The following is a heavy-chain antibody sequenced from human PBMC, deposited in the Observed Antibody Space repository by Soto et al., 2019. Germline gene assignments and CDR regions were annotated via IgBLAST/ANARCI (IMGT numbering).Heavy chain of an antibody. V-gene: IGHV3-23*01. CDR3: AKLGSSSWSPHYYFYY. CDR1: GFTFNNYA. CDR2: ITDSGDDT. J-gene: IGHJ4*02. Sequence: EVQLLESGGGLVQPGGSLRLSCAASGFTFNNYAMGWVRQAPGKGLEWVSAITDSGDDTYYIDSVKGRFTISRDNSKSTLYLQMNRLRAEDTAIYYCAKLGSSSWSPHYYFYYWGQGTLVTVSS. D-gene: IGHD2-2*01.